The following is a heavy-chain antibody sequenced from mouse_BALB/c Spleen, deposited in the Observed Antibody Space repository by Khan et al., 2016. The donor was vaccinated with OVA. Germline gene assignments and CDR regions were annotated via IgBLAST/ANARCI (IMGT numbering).Heavy chain of an antibody. CDR2: VSPGSGSP. J-gene: IGHJ4*01. V-gene: IGHV1S41*01. Sequence: DLVEPGASVKLTCKASGYTFTSYWINWIKQRPGQGLEWIGRVSPGSGSPYYNEIFKGKASVTVDKSSNTAYIQLNSLSTEDSAVYFCTRSNYYGNSLYAIDCWGQGTSVTVSS. D-gene: IGHD1-1*01. CDR3: TRSNYYGNSLYAIDC. CDR1: GYTFTSYW.